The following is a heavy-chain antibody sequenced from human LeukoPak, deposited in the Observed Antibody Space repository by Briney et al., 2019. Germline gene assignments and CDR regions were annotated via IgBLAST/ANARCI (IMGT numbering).Heavy chain of an antibody. Sequence: SVKVSCKASGGTISSYTISWVRQAPGQGLEWMGRIIPILGIANYAQKFQGRVTITADKSTSTAYMELSSLRSEDTAVYYCARVDYGGNSGFGYWGQGTLVTVSS. CDR1: GGTISSYT. J-gene: IGHJ4*02. CDR2: IIPILGIA. V-gene: IGHV1-69*02. D-gene: IGHD4-23*01. CDR3: ARVDYGGNSGFGY.